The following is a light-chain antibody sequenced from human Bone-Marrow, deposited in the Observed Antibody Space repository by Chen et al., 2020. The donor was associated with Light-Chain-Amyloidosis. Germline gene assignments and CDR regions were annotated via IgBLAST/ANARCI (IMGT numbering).Light chain of an antibody. CDR3: KQYGTSPLT. CDR1: QTISSNY. J-gene: IGKJ4*01. CDR2: GSS. V-gene: IGKV3-20*01. Sequence: EIVLTQSPGTLSLSPGEGANLSCRASQTISSNYLTWYQQKFGQAPRLLVYGSSSRATGIPARFTGSWSGTYFTLPFDRLGPENIAMYYCKQYGTSPLTFDVGTKVNIQ.